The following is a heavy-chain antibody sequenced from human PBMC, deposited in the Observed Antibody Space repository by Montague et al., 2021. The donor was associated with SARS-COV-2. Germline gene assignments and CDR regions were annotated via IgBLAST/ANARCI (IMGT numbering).Heavy chain of an antibody. CDR2: INQSGRT. D-gene: IGHD3-10*01. V-gene: IGHV4-34*01. Sequence: SETLSLTCAVYGGSFSGYYWSWNRQPPEKGLEWIGEINQSGRTNNNPSLKSRVIISVDTSKNQFSLKLSSVTAADTAVYYCARRGSSVWGVTVSAELDYWGQGILVIVSS. J-gene: IGHJ4*02. CDR1: GGSFSGYY. CDR3: ARRGSSVWGVTVSAELDY.